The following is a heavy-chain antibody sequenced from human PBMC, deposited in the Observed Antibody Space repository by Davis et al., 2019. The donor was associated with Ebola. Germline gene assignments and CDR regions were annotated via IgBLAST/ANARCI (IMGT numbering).Heavy chain of an antibody. CDR3: AITGYSTF. D-gene: IGHD6-13*01. CDR2: IYYSGIT. V-gene: IGHV4-39*01. CDR1: GGSIISSSPY. J-gene: IGHJ4*02. Sequence: SETLSLTCTVSGGSIISSSPYWGWIRQPPRKGLEWIGSIYYSGITYYNPSLKSRVTISVDTSKNQFSLKLRSVTAADTAVYYCAITGYSTFWGQGTLVTVSS.